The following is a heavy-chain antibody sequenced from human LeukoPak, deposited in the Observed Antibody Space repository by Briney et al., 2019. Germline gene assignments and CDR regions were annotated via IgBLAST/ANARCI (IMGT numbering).Heavy chain of an antibody. CDR1: GYTFTSYG. V-gene: IGHV1-18*01. Sequence: ASVQVSCKASGYTFTSYGISWVRQAPGQGLEWVGSIIAYSGNTNYAQKLQDRVTMTTDASTTTAFMELRSLRSDDTAVYYCARDMMVVVIATGDYYFDYWGQGTLVTVSS. D-gene: IGHD3-22*01. J-gene: IGHJ4*02. CDR3: ARDMMVVVIATGDYYFDY. CDR2: IIAYSGNT.